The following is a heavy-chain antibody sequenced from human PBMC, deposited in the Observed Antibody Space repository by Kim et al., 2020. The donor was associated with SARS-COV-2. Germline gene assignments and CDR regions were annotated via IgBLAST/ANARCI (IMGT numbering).Heavy chain of an antibody. CDR1: GFTFSSYA. CDR2: IYSGGSST. D-gene: IGHD5-12*01. Sequence: GGSLRLSCAASGFTFSSYAMSWVRQAPGKGLEWVSVIYSGGSSTYYADSVKGRFTISRDNSKNKLYLQMNSLSAEDTAVYYCSNENSLYSGDYYYYYGMDVWGQGTTVTVSS. CDR3: SNENSLYSGDYYYYYGMDV. J-gene: IGHJ6*02. V-gene: IGHV3-23*03.